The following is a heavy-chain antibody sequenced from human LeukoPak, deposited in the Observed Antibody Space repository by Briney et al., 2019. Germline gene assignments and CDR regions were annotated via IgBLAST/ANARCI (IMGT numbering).Heavy chain of an antibody. CDR2: IYHSGST. CDR1: GYSISSGYY. Sequence: SETLSLTCTVSGYSISSGYYWGWIRQPPGKGLEWIGSIYHSGSTYYNPSLKSRVTISVDTSKNQFSLKLGSVTAADTAVYYCARVRGVAAPGDYYYYMDVWGKGTTVTVSS. D-gene: IGHD6-13*01. CDR3: ARVRGVAAPGDYYYYMDV. J-gene: IGHJ6*03. V-gene: IGHV4-38-2*02.